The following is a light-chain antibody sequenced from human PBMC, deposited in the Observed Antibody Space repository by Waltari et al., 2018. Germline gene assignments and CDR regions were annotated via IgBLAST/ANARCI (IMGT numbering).Light chain of an antibody. J-gene: IGKJ3*01. V-gene: IGKV1-39*01. Sequence: DIQMTQSPSSLSASVGDRVSITCRASLSISTHLNWYQQKPGKAPKLLIYAASNLQRGVPSRFSGRGSETDFTLTISSLQPEDFAVYYCQQSYNTPRTFGPGTKVDIK. CDR2: AAS. CDR3: QQSYNTPRT. CDR1: LSISTH.